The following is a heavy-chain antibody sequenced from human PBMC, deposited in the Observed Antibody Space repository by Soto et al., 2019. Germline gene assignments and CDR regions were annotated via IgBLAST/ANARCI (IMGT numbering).Heavy chain of an antibody. CDR1: GFTFSSYA. D-gene: IGHD3-3*01. CDR2: ISYDGSNK. J-gene: IGHJ6*02. CDR3: ARETYYDFWSGPYYGMDV. Sequence: QVPLVESGGGVVQPGRSLRLSFAASGFTFSSYAMHWVRQAPGKGLEWVAVISYDGSNKYYADSVKGRFTISRDNSKNTLYLQMNSLRAEDTAVYYCARETYYDFWSGPYYGMDVWGQGTTVTVSS. V-gene: IGHV3-30-3*01.